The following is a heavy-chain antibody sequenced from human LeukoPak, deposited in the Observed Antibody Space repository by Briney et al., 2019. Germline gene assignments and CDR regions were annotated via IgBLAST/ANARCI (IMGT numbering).Heavy chain of an antibody. D-gene: IGHD7-27*01. V-gene: IGHV4-61*02. J-gene: IGHJ4*02. Sequence: SETLSLTCTVSGGSISSGSYYWSWIRQPAGKGLECIGRIYTSGSTNYNPSLKSRVTMSLDTSKNLFSLKLNSVTAADTAVYYCVRDGPSWGLLWGQGALVTVSS. CDR3: VRDGPSWGLL. CDR2: IYTSGST. CDR1: GGSISSGSYY.